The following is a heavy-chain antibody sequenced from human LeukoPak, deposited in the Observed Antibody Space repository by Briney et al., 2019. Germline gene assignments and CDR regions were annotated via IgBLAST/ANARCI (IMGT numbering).Heavy chain of an antibody. CDR2: ISGSGSNT. J-gene: IGHJ4*02. CDR1: GLAFSTYA. CDR3: AKVERVSAIRGHFDY. D-gene: IGHD5/OR15-5a*01. V-gene: IGHV3-23*01. Sequence: GGSLRLSCAASGLAFSTYALTWVRQGPGKGLEWVAAISGSGSNTYYADSVKGRFTISRDSSKSTMYLQMNSLRADDTAVYYCAKVERVSAIRGHFDYWGQGALVTVSS.